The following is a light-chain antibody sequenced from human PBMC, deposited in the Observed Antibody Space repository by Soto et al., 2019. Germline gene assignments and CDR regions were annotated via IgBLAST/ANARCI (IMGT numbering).Light chain of an antibody. CDR3: TSYTRDTALV. Sequence: QSALTQPTSVSGSPGQSITISCTGNHNDIGTYDYVSWYQQHPGRAPRLLIHGVTTRPSGISDRFSASKSGLTASLTISGLQAEDEADYHCTSYTRDTALVFGTGTKVTVL. J-gene: IGLJ1*01. CDR2: GVT. V-gene: IGLV2-14*03. CDR1: HNDIGTYDY.